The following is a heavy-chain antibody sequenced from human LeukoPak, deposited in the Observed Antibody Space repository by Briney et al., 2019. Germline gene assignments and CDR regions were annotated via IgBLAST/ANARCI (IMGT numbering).Heavy chain of an antibody. V-gene: IGHV3-30*18. Sequence: PGRSLRLSCAASGFTFSSYGMHWVRQAPGKGLEWVAVISYDGSNKYYADSVKGRFTISRDNSKNTLYLQMNSLRAEDTAVYYCAKDAGEGDYDSSGYYPQYYFDYWGQGTLVTVSS. CDR2: ISYDGSNK. CDR1: GFTFSSYG. CDR3: AKDAGEGDYDSSGYYPQYYFDY. J-gene: IGHJ4*02. D-gene: IGHD3-22*01.